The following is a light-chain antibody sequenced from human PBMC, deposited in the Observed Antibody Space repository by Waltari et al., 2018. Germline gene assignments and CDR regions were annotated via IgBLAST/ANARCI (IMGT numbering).Light chain of an antibody. CDR2: ADS. J-gene: IGLJ1*01. CDR1: EFSKTY. Sequence: SYELTQPPSVSVSPGQTARITCSGDEFSKTYAFWYQKKSGQAPLLVIYADSKRPSGIPERFSGSSSGTMATLIISGAQVEDEADYYCYSTDSSGNYGVFGTGTKVSVL. V-gene: IGLV3-10*01. CDR3: YSTDSSGNYGV.